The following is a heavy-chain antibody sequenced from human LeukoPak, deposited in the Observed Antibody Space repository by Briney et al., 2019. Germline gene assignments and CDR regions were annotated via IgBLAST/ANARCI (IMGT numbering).Heavy chain of an antibody. CDR1: GFTFSSYS. V-gene: IGHV3-48*01. J-gene: IGHJ4*02. CDR2: ISSRGSTI. D-gene: IGHD4-17*01. CDR3: AREVYGDYEVSGVLDY. Sequence: GGSLGLSCAASGFTFSSYSMNWARQAPGKGLEWVSYISSRGSTIYYADSVKGRLTISRDNAQNSLYLQMNSLRAEDTAVYYCAREVYGDYEVSGVLDYWGQGTLVTVSS.